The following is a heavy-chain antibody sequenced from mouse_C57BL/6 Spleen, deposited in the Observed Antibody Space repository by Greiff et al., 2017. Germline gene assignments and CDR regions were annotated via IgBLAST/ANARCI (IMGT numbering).Heavy chain of an antibody. V-gene: IGHV1-69*01. D-gene: IGHD1-1*01. CDR1: GYTFTSYW. CDR2: IDPSDSYT. CDR3: ARSDYGSSPWAMDY. J-gene: IGHJ4*01. Sequence: QVQLKQPGAELVMPGASVKLSCKASGYTFTSYWMHWVKQRPGQGLEWIGEIDPSDSYTNYNQKFKGKSTLTVDKSSSTAYMQLSSLTSEDSAVYYCARSDYGSSPWAMDYWGQGTSVTVSS.